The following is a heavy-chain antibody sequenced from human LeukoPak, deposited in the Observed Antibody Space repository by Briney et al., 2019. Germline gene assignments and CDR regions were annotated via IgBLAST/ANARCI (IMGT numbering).Heavy chain of an antibody. Sequence: SETLSLTCAVYGGSFSSYYWSWIRQPPGKGLEWIGYIYYSGSTNYNPSLKSRVTISVDTSKNQFSLKLSSVTAADTAVYYCALQQLVSDWFDPWGQGTLVTVSS. CDR2: IYYSGST. CDR1: GGSFSSYY. J-gene: IGHJ5*02. V-gene: IGHV4-59*01. CDR3: ALQQLVSDWFDP. D-gene: IGHD6-13*01.